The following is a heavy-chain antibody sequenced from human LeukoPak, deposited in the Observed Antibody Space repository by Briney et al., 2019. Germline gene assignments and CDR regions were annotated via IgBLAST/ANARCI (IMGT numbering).Heavy chain of an antibody. D-gene: IGHD3-10*01. CDR1: GFTVSSFA. CDR2: ISNDGYKN. V-gene: IGHV3-30-3*01. CDR3: ARALPCETPTMLWFGGCYFDI. J-gene: IGHJ3*02. Sequence: GGSLRLSCAASGFTVSSFAMHWVRQAPGKGLEWVALISNDGYKNYYADSVKGQFTISRDNSKNSLYLQMNSLRPEDTAVYYCARALPCETPTMLWFGGCYFDIWGQGTMVTVSS.